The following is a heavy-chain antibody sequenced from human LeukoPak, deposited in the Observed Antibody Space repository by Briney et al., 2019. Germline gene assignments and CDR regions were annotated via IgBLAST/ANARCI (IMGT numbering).Heavy chain of an antibody. V-gene: IGHV1-46*01. J-gene: IGHJ6*03. CDR2: INPSGGST. CDR1: GYTFTSYY. D-gene: IGHD3-22*01. CDR3: ARVSTYYDSSGYLTPYYYYYMDV. Sequence: ASVKVSCKASGYTFTSYYMHWVRQAPGQGLEWMGIINPSGGSTSYAQKFQGRVTMTRDTSTSTVYMELSSLRSEDTAVYYCARVSTYYDSSGYLTPYYYYYMDVWGKGTTVTISS.